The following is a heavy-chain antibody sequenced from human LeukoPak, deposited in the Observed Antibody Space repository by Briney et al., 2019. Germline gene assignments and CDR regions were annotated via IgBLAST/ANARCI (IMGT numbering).Heavy chain of an antibody. CDR1: GYTFTSYG. Sequence: ASVTVSCKASGYTFTSYGISWVRQAPGQGLEWMGWISAYNGNTNYAQKLQGRVTMTTDTSTSTAYMELRSLRSDDTAVYYCARVEYSSSWYLSHYYYYYMDVWGKGTTVTVSS. CDR2: ISAYNGNT. J-gene: IGHJ6*03. D-gene: IGHD6-13*01. CDR3: ARVEYSSSWYLSHYYYYYMDV. V-gene: IGHV1-18*01.